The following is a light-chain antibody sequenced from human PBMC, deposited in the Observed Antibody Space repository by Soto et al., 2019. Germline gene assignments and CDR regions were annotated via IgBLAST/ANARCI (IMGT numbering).Light chain of an antibody. CDR2: SAS. V-gene: IGKV1-9*01. J-gene: IGKJ4*01. CDR3: QQLSRYPLT. CDR1: QALSNY. Sequence: DIQLTKSQSVLSASVGDTVTITCRASQALSNYLAWYQQKPGKAPDLLIYSASTLQSGVPSRFSGSGSETEFSLTIRALQPEDFATYYCQQLSRYPLTFGGGTKVDIK.